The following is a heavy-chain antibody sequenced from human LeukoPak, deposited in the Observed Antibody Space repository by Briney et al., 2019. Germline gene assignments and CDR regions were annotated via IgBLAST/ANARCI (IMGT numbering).Heavy chain of an antibody. D-gene: IGHD1-1*01. Sequence: EASVKVSCKVSGYTLTELSMHWVRQAPGKGLEWMGGFDPEDSETIYAQKFQGRVTMTEDTSTDTAYMELSSLRSEDTAVYYCATKPQYNWNDTHYYYYGMDVWGKGTTVTVSS. CDR3: ATKPQYNWNDTHYYYYGMDV. V-gene: IGHV1-24*01. CDR2: FDPEDSET. J-gene: IGHJ6*04. CDR1: GYTLTELS.